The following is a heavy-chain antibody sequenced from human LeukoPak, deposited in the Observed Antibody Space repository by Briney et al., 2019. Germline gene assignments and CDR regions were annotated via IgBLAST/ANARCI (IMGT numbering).Heavy chain of an antibody. CDR1: GFTFSSYA. Sequence: GGSLRLSCAASGFTFSSYAMSWVRQAPGKGLEWVAKIKQDGSEKYYVDSVKGRFTISRDNAKNSLYLQMNSLRPEDTAVYYCARAPAAARPYYFDYWGQGTLVTVSS. J-gene: IGHJ4*02. CDR2: IKQDGSEK. D-gene: IGHD6-6*01. CDR3: ARAPAAARPYYFDY. V-gene: IGHV3-7*01.